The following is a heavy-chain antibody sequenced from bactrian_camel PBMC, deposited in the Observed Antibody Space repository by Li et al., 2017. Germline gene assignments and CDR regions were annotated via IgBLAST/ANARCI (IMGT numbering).Heavy chain of an antibody. Sequence: HVQLVESGGGSVQAGGSLRLSCATSGYSINNHCIGWYRQAPGKEHEGVAFIITTSGGTSYGSSVKGRFTISLDNAKNTVYLQMDRLKPQDTAVYYCEAEGLVPGTNDLPCLGQGTQVTVS. CDR2: IITTSGGT. D-gene: IGHD6*01. J-gene: IGHJ4*01. V-gene: IGHV3S63*01. CDR1: GYSINNHC.